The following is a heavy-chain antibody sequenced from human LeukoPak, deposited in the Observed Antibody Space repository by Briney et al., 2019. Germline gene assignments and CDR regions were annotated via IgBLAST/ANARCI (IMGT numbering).Heavy chain of an antibody. J-gene: IGHJ6*03. CDR3: ARSDYYYYYMDV. Sequence: SETLSLTCTVSGGSISSHYWSWIRQPPGKRLEWIGYIYYSGSTNYNPSLKSRVTISVDTSKNQFSLKLSSVTAADTAVYYCARSDYYYYYMDVWGKGTTVTVSS. CDR1: GGSISSHY. CDR2: IYYSGST. V-gene: IGHV4-59*11.